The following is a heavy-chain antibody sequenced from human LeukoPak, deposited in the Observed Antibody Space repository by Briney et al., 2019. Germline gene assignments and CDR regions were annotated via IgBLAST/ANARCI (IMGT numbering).Heavy chain of an antibody. Sequence: SETLSLTCTVSGGSISSYYWSWIRQPPGKGLEWIGYIYYSGSTNYNPSLKSRVTISVDTSKNQFSLKLSSVTAADTPVYYCARRLRIQLWFDWFDPWGQGTLVTVSS. CDR1: GGSISSYY. D-gene: IGHD5-18*01. V-gene: IGHV4-59*08. J-gene: IGHJ5*02. CDR2: IYYSGST. CDR3: ARRLRIQLWFDWFDP.